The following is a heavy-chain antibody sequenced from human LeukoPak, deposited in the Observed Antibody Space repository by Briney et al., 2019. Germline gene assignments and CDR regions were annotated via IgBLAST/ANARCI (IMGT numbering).Heavy chain of an antibody. CDR2: IYYSGST. Sequence: PSETLSLTCTVSGVSISSSSYYWGWLRQPPGKGLEWIGSIYYSGSTYYNPSLKSRVTISVDTSKNQFSLKLSSVTAADTAVYYCARQDRSGRWYYFDYWGQGTLVTVSS. J-gene: IGHJ4*02. D-gene: IGHD3-10*01. V-gene: IGHV4-39*07. CDR1: GVSISSSSYY. CDR3: ARQDRSGRWYYFDY.